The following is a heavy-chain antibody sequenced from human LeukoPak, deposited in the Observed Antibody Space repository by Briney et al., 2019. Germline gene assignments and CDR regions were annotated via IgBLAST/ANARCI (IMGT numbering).Heavy chain of an antibody. V-gene: IGHV1-8*01. D-gene: IGHD2-15*01. J-gene: IGHJ4*02. Sequence: ASVKVSCKASGYTFTSYDINWVRQATGQGLEWMGWMNPNSGNTGYAQKFQGRVTMTRNTSISTAYMELSSLRSEDTAVYYCARGGSIYCSGGSCHFGYWGQGTLVTVSS. CDR3: ARGGSIYCSGGSCHFGY. CDR2: MNPNSGNT. CDR1: GYTFTSYD.